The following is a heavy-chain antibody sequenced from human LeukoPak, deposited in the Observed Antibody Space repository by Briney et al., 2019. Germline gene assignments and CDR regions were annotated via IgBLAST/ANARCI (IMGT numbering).Heavy chain of an antibody. CDR1: GYSFTRNG. J-gene: IGHJ4*02. CDR2: ISANSGNT. CDR3: ARDVNYAFDY. Sequence: GASVKVSCKPSGYSFTRNGISWVRQAPGQGLEWMAWISANSGNTNYAQNFQDRVTLTTDTSTSTAYMELRSRRSDDTAVYYCARDVNYAFDYWGQGTLVTVSS. V-gene: IGHV1-18*01. D-gene: IGHD3-16*01.